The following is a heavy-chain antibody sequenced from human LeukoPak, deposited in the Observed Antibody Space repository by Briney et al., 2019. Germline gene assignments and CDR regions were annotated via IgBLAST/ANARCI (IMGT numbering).Heavy chain of an antibody. Sequence: GGSLRLSCVASGFTFSSYAMHWVRQAPGKGLEYVSAISSNGGSTYYANSVKGRFTISRDNSKNKLYLQMGSLRAEDMAVYYCARPRGDSSGYFASDIWGQGTMVTVSA. CDR2: ISSNGGST. CDR1: GFTFSSYA. D-gene: IGHD3-22*01. V-gene: IGHV3-64*01. CDR3: ARPRGDSSGYFASDI. J-gene: IGHJ3*02.